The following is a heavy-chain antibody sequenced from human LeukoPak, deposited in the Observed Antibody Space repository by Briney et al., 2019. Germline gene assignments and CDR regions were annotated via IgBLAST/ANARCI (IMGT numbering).Heavy chain of an antibody. Sequence: PSETLSLTCAVSGGSISSSNWWSWVRQPPGKGLEWIGEIYHSGSTNYNPSLKSRVTISVDTSKNQFSLKLSSVTAADTAVYYCASWDVEMATIVDYWGQGTLVTVSS. V-gene: IGHV4-4*02. D-gene: IGHD5-24*01. J-gene: IGHJ4*02. CDR3: ASWDVEMATIVDY. CDR2: IYHSGST. CDR1: GGSISSSNW.